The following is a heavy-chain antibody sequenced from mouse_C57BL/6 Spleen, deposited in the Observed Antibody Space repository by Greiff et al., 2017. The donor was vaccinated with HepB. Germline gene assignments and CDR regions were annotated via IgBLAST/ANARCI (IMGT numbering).Heavy chain of an antibody. V-gene: IGHV1-55*01. Sequence: QVQLKQPGAELVKPGASVKMSCKASGYTFTSYWITWVKQRPGQGLEWIGDIYPGSGSTNYNEKFKSKATLTVDTSSSTAYMQLSSLTSEDSAVYYCARSEDYYAMDYWGQGTSVTVSS. J-gene: IGHJ4*01. CDR1: GYTFTSYW. CDR2: IYPGSGST. CDR3: ARSEDYYAMDY.